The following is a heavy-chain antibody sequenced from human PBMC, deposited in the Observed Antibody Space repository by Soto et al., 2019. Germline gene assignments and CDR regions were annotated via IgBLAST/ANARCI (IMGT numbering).Heavy chain of an antibody. CDR3: ARRSIPVDFDY. V-gene: IGHV1-18*01. Sequence: ASVKVSCKTSGYTFSNYGINWVRQAPGQGLEWMGWINAYNGKTNFAQRLQGRVTLTTDTSTSTAYMELMSLRSDDTAVYYCARRSIPVDFDYWGQGILVTVFS. CDR2: INAYNGKT. J-gene: IGHJ4*02. CDR1: GYTFSNYG. D-gene: IGHD6-13*01.